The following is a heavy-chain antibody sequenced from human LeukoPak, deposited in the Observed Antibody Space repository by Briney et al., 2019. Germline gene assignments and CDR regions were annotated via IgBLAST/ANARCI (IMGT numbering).Heavy chain of an antibody. J-gene: IGHJ6*03. Sequence: SETLSLTCTVSGGSISSSSYYWGWIRQPPGKGLEWIGSIYYSGTTYYNPSLKSRVTISVDTSKNQFSLKLSSVTAADTAVFYCARRGISQGYYMDVWGKGTTVTISS. CDR3: ARRGISQGYYMDV. CDR1: GGSISSSSYY. CDR2: IYYSGTT. V-gene: IGHV4-39*01. D-gene: IGHD6-13*01.